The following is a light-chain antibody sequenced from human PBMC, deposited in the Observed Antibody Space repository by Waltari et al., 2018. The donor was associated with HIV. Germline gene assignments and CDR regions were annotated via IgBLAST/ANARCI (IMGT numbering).Light chain of an antibody. Sequence: QSALTQPASVSGSPGQSITIPCDLNDYEYVSCYHRHPGKAPNVIIYEVSNRPSGLSNRFSGSKSGNTATLTISGLQPEDEADYFCTSYISSSAPVFGRGTKVTVL. J-gene: IGLJ6*01. CDR1: DLNDYEY. V-gene: IGLV2-14*01. CDR3: TSYISSSAPV. CDR2: EVS.